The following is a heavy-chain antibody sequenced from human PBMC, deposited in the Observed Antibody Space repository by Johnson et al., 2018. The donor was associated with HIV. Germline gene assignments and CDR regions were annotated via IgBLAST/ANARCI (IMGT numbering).Heavy chain of an antibody. CDR2: VSAGGGKT. J-gene: IGHJ3*02. Sequence: MQLVESGGGLVQPGGSLRLSCTASGFSFSNFAMGWVRQAPGKGPQWVSSVSAGGGKTYYADSVKGRFTISRDNSKNTLYLQMNSLRAEDTAVYYCARERSGWYGDAFDIWGQGTMVTVSS. V-gene: IGHV3-23*04. CDR3: ARERSGWYGDAFDI. D-gene: IGHD6-19*01. CDR1: GFSFSNFA.